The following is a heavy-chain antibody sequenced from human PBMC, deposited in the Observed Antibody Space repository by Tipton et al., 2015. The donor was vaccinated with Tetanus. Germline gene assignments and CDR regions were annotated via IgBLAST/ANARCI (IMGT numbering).Heavy chain of an antibody. CDR1: GYTFTSYY. V-gene: IGHV1-46*01. CDR3: ARDPRYDSSGYSFNY. D-gene: IGHD3-22*01. J-gene: IGHJ4*02. Sequence: QSGAEVKKPGASVKLSCKASGYTFTSYYMHWVRQAPGQGLEWMGIMHPGGGSTTYAQKFQGRVTMTRDTSTSTVYMELSSPRSEDTAVYYCARDPRYDSSGYSFNYWGQGTLVTVSP. CDR2: MHPGGGST.